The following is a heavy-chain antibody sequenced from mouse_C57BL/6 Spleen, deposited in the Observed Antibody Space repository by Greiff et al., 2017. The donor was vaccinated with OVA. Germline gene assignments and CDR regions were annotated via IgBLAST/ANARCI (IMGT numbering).Heavy chain of an antibody. CDR1: GFSLTSYG. Sequence: VQLQQSGPGLVQPSQSLSITCTVSGFSLTSYGVHWVRQSPGKGLEWLGVIWRGGSTDYNAAFMSRLSIIKDNSKSQVFFKMNSLQADDTAIYDCAKMDDYDGPYYAMDYWGQGTSVTVSS. D-gene: IGHD2-4*01. V-gene: IGHV2-5*01. J-gene: IGHJ4*01. CDR2: IWRGGST. CDR3: AKMDDYDGPYYAMDY.